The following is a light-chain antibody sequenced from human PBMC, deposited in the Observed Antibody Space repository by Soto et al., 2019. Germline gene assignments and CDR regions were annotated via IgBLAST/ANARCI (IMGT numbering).Light chain of an antibody. V-gene: IGKV1-39*01. J-gene: IGKJ4*01. CDR2: AAS. CDR3: QQGYSTPFT. Sequence: DIQMTQSPSSLSASVGDRVTITCRASQSISNYLNWYQQKPGKAPNLLIYAASSVQSGVPSRFSGSGSGTDFTLSISSLQPEDFATYYCQQGYSTPFTFGGRTKVEIK. CDR1: QSISNY.